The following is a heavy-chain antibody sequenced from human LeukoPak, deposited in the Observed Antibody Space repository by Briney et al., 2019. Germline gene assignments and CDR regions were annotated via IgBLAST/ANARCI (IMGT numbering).Heavy chain of an antibody. J-gene: IGHJ6*03. CDR3: ARDRRYCSSTSCYSRYSYYMAV. D-gene: IGHD2-2*01. Sequence: SETLSLTCTVSGGSISSGGYYWSWIRQHPGKGLEWIGYIYYSGSTYYNPFLKSRVTISVDTSKNQFSLKLSSVTAADTAVYYCARDRRYCSSTSCYSRYSYYMAVWGKGTTVTVSS. CDR2: IYYSGST. CDR1: GGSISSGGYY. V-gene: IGHV4-31*03.